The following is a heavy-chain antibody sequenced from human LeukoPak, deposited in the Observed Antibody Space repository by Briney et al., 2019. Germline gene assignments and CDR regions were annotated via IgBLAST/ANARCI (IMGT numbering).Heavy chain of an antibody. CDR3: ARDLGHYGSAVNAFDI. CDR2: INHSGST. D-gene: IGHD3-10*01. V-gene: IGHV4-34*01. Sequence: SETLSPTCAVYGGSFSGYYWSWIRQPPGKGLEWIGEINHSGSTSYNPSLKSRVTISVDTSKNQFSLKLSSVTAADTAVYYCARDLGHYGSAVNAFDIWGQGTMVTVSS. CDR1: GGSFSGYY. J-gene: IGHJ3*02.